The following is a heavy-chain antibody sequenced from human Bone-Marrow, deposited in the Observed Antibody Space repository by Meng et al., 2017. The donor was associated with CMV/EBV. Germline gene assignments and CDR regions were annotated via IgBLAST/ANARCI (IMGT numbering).Heavy chain of an antibody. D-gene: IGHD3-10*01. CDR3: AKSNRRFGEFSPTDY. J-gene: IGHJ4*02. Sequence: GGSLRLSCAASGFTFSSYAMEWVRQAPGKGLQWVAFIRFDGRSKYYADFVKGRFTISRDNSKSTLSLQMNSLRPEDTAVYYCAKSNRRFGEFSPTDYWGQGTLVTVSS. CDR2: IRFDGRSK. V-gene: IGHV3-30*02. CDR1: GFTFSSYA.